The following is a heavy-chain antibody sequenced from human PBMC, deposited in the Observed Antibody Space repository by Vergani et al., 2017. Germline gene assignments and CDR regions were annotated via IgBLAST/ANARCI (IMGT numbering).Heavy chain of an antibody. CDR3: GRVAYYYGLGSRLLDL. CDR1: GGSMSGYY. Sequence: QVRLQESGPGLVKPSETLSLTCSVSGGSMSGYYWSWIRQPPGKELEWIGYMYHSGSTNYNPSLETRVTISGDTSKNQFSLKLNSVTAAGTAVYYCGRVAYYYGLGSRLLDLWGQGILVTVYS. J-gene: IGHJ5*02. CDR2: MYHSGST. V-gene: IGHV4-59*01. D-gene: IGHD3-10*01.